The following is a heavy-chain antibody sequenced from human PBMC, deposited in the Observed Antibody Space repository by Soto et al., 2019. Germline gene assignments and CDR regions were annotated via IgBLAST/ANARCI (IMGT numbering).Heavy chain of an antibody. CDR1: GYTFSNYG. CDR3: ARGSEGVQI. CDR2: ISGYNGNT. V-gene: IGHV1-18*01. Sequence: QVHLVQSGAEVKRPGASVKVACKTSGYTFSNYGITWVRQAPGQGLEWVGWISGYNGNTNYAQNLQGRVTLTRDTSTNTAYLELRSLRSDDTAVYYCARGSEGVQIWGQGTTVTVSS. D-gene: IGHD3-16*01. J-gene: IGHJ3*02.